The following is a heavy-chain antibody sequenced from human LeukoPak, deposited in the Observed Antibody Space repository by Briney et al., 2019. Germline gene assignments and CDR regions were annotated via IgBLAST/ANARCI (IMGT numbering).Heavy chain of an antibody. CDR2: IYYSGST. D-gene: IGHD1-1*01. V-gene: IGHV4-59*01. CDR1: GGSRTNYY. Sequence: SETLSLTCTVSGGSRTNYYWSWVRQPPGKGLEWIGYIYYSGSTNYNPSLKSRVTMSVDTSKNQLSLKLSSVTAADTAMYFCARNYPRANWFYFDYWGQGTLVTVSS. J-gene: IGHJ4*02. CDR3: ARNYPRANWFYFDY.